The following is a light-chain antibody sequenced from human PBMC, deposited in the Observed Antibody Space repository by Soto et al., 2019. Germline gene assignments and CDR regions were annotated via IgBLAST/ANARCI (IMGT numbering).Light chain of an antibody. Sequence: QSALTQPRSVSGSPGQSVIISCTGTNSDVGAYDYVSWYQQHPGKAPKLIIYDVTNRPSGVPDRFSASKSGNTAFLTISGLQAEYEADYYCCSYAGSNTGVFRVGTKLTVL. CDR1: NSDVGAYDY. CDR3: CSYAGSNTGV. CDR2: DVT. V-gene: IGLV2-11*01. J-gene: IGLJ3*02.